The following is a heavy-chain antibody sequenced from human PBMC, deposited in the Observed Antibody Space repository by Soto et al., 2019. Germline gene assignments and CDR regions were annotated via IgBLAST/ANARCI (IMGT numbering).Heavy chain of an antibody. CDR1: GCTFTSYG. D-gene: IGHD2-2*01. J-gene: IGHJ3*02. CDR3: ARVFHCSSTSCPPLAGAFDI. Sequence: AAVRVSCEASGCTFTSYGISRVRQAPGQGLEWMGMINPYNGSTSYAQKFQGRVTMTRDTSTSTVYMELSSLRSEDTAVYYCARVFHCSSTSCPPLAGAFDIWGQGTMVTVS. CDR2: INPYNGST. V-gene: IGHV1-46*03.